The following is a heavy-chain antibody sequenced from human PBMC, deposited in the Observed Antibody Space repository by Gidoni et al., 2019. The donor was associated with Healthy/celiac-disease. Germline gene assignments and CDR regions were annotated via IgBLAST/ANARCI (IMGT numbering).Heavy chain of an antibody. V-gene: IGHV3-23*01. CDR1: GFPLSSYA. CDR2: MRGSGGST. CDR3: AKDPSSSWYAFDI. D-gene: IGHD6-13*01. Sequence: EVQLLESGGGLVQPGGSLRLSCAASGFPLSSYAMSWVRQAPGKGLEWVSAMRGSGGSTYYAVSVKGRFTISRDNSKNTLYLQMNSLRAEDTAVYYCAKDPSSSWYAFDIWGQGTMVTVSS. J-gene: IGHJ3*02.